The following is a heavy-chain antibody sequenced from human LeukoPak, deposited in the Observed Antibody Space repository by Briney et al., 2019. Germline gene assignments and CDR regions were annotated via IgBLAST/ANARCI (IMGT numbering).Heavy chain of an antibody. CDR1: GLTVSSNY. CDR2: IYSGRST. J-gene: IGHJ3*02. V-gene: IGHV3-66*02. Sequence: VGSLRLSCAASGLTVSSNYMSCVRQAPGQGLEWVSVIYSGRSTYYPDSVKGRFTISRDNSKNTLYLQMNSLRAEDTAVYYCARASHGYNYNAAFDIWGQGTMVTVPS. CDR3: ARASHGYNYNAAFDI. D-gene: IGHD5-24*01.